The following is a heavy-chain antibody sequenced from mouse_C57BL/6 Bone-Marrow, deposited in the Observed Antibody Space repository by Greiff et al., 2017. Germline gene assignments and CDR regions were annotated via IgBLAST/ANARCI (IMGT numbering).Heavy chain of an antibody. CDR1: GFTFSSYG. V-gene: IGHV5-6*01. CDR3: ARQGDYDNFDY. CDR2: ISSGGSYT. Sequence: EVKLMESGGDLVKPGGSLKLSCAASGFTFSSYGMSWVRQTPDKRLEWVATISSGGSYTYYPDSVKGRFTISRDNAKNTLYLQMSSLKSEDTAMYYCARQGDYDNFDYWGQGTTLTVSS. J-gene: IGHJ2*01. D-gene: IGHD2-4*01.